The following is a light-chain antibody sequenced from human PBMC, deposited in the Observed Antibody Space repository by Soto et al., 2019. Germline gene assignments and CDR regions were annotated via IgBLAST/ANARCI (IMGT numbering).Light chain of an antibody. J-gene: IGKJ4*01. CDR3: QQRSNWLLT. Sequence: EIVLTQSPATLSLSPGERATLSCRASQSVSSYLAWYQQKPGQAPRLLIYDASNRATGIPARLSGSGSGTDFTLTISSLGPVDFAVYYCQQRSNWLLTFGGGTKVEIK. CDR2: DAS. V-gene: IGKV3-11*01. CDR1: QSVSSY.